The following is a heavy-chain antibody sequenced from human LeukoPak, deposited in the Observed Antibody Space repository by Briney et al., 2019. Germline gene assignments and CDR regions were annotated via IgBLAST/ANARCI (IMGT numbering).Heavy chain of an antibody. D-gene: IGHD5-18*01. CDR2: ISYDGSNK. CDR3: ARGKWIQLWLLPFDY. J-gene: IGHJ4*02. V-gene: IGHV3-30*04. CDR1: GFTFSSYA. Sequence: GGSLRLSCAASGFTFSSYAMHWVRQAPGKGLEWVAVISYDGSNKYYADSVKGRFTISRDNSKNTLYLQMYSLRAEDTAVYYCARGKWIQLWLLPFDYWGQGTLVTVSS.